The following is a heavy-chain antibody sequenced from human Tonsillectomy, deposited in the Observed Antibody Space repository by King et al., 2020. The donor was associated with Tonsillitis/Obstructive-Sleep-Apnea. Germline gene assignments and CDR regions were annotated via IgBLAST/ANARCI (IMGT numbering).Heavy chain of an antibody. D-gene: IGHD6-13*01. J-gene: IGHJ4*02. CDR2: IYYSGST. V-gene: IGHV4-61*01. CDR3: ARYSSSWRGVYYFDY. Sequence: QLQESGPGLVKPSETLSLTCTVSGGSVSSGSYYWRWIRQPPGKGLEWIGYIYYSGSTNYNPSLKSRVTISVDTSKNQFSLKLSSVTAADTAVYYCARYSSSWRGVYYFDYWGQGTLVTVSS. CDR1: GGSVSSGSYY.